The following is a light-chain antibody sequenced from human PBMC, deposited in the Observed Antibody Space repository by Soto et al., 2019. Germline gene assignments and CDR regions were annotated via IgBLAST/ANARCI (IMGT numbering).Light chain of an antibody. J-gene: IGLJ1*01. CDR3: SSYTSRSTRYV. Sequence: QSVLTQPASVSGSPGQPITISCTGTSSDVGGYNYVSWYQQHPGKAPKLMIYDVSNRPSGVSNRFSGSKSGNTASLTISGLQAEDEADYYCSSYTSRSTRYVFGTGTKVTVL. V-gene: IGLV2-14*01. CDR1: SSDVGGYNY. CDR2: DVS.